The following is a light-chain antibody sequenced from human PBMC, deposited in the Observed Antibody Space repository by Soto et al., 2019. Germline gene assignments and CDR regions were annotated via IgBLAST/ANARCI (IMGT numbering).Light chain of an antibody. CDR1: QSVSSN. Sequence: EIVMTQSPATLSVSPGERATLSCMASQSVSSNLAWYQQKPGQAPRLLIYGASTRATGIPARFSGSGSGTEFTLTISSLQSEDVAGYYCQQDNNWPPMYTFGQGTKLEIK. CDR3: QQDNNWPPMYT. CDR2: GAS. V-gene: IGKV3-15*01. J-gene: IGKJ2*01.